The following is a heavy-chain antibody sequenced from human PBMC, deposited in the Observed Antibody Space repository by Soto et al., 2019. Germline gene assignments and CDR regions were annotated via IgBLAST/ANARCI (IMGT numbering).Heavy chain of an antibody. CDR1: GGSITSAGSF. Sequence: SETLSLTCTVSGGSITSAGSFWSWIRQHPGKGPEWIAFIGYSGATSYNPSLASRVTISVDTSKSQFSLNLRSVNAADTALYYCARGFASSKWFGPWGQATLVPVYS. D-gene: IGHD3-10*01. CDR3: ARGFASSKWFGP. CDR2: IGYSGAT. V-gene: IGHV4-31*03. J-gene: IGHJ5*02.